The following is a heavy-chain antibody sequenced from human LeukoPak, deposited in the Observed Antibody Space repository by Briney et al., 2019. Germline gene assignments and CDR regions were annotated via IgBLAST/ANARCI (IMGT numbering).Heavy chain of an antibody. Sequence: GRSLRLSCAASGITFSSYGMHWVRQAPGKGLEWVAVIWYDGSNKYYADSVKGRFTISRDNSKNTLYLQMNSLRAEDTAVYYCARDPATVAPALYYFDYWGQGTLVTVSS. D-gene: IGHD4-17*01. V-gene: IGHV3-33*01. CDR2: IWYDGSNK. CDR3: ARDPATVAPALYYFDY. J-gene: IGHJ4*02. CDR1: GITFSSYG.